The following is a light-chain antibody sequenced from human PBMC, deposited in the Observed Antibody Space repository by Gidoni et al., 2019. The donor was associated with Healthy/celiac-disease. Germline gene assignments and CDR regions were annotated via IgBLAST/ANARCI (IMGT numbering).Light chain of an antibody. J-gene: IGLJ2*01. Sequence: QSALTQPRSVSGSPGQSVPISCPGTSSAVGGYNYVSWYQQHPGKAPKLMIYDVSKRPSGVPDRFSGSKSGNTASLTISGLQAEDEADYYCCSYAGSYGVVFGGGTKLTVL. CDR1: SSAVGGYNY. CDR3: CSYAGSYGVV. V-gene: IGLV2-11*01. CDR2: DVS.